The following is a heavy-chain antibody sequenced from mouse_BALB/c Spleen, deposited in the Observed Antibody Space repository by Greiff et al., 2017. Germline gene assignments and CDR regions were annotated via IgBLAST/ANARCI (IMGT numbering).Heavy chain of an antibody. D-gene: IGHD2-3*01. V-gene: IGHV2-9*02. CDR2: IWAGGST. CDR3: AREPIYDGLYYAMDY. J-gene: IGHJ4*01. CDR1: GFSLTSYG. Sequence: QVQLKESGPGLVAPSQSLSITCTVSGFSLTSYGVHWVRQPPGKGLEWLGVIWAGGSTNYNSALMSRLSISKDNSKSQVFLKMNSLQTDDTAMYYCAREPIYDGLYYAMDYWGQGTSVTVSS.